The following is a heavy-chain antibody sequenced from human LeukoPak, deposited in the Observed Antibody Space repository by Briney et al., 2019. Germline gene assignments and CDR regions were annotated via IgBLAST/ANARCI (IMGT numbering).Heavy chain of an antibody. J-gene: IGHJ4*02. D-gene: IGHD2-8*01. CDR3: TRVGQSYSTSGQALDH. CDR1: GFTFSSYE. CDR2: ISSSGSTI. Sequence: GGSLRLSCAAPGFTFSSYEMNWVRQAPGKGLEWVSYISSSGSTIYYADSVKGRFTVSRDNAKNSLYLQMNSLRAEDTAVYYCTRVGQSYSTSGQALDHWGQGTLVTVSS. V-gene: IGHV3-48*03.